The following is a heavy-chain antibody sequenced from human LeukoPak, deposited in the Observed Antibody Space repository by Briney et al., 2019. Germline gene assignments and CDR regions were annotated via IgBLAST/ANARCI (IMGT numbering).Heavy chain of an antibody. Sequence: SSETLSLTCTVSGGSISTYYWSWIRQPAGKGLEWIGRIHTSGSTDYNPSLKSRVTMSVDTSKKQFSLRLSSVTAADTAMYYCAREGSMSSRPFVSIDYWGQGTLVTVSS. CDR1: GGSISTYY. V-gene: IGHV4-4*07. CDR2: IHTSGST. CDR3: AREGSMSSRPFVSIDY. D-gene: IGHD6-6*01. J-gene: IGHJ4*02.